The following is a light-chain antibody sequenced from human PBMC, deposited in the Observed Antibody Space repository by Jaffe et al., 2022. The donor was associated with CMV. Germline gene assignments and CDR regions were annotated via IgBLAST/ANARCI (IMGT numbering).Light chain of an antibody. CDR1: SLRSYS. J-gene: IGLJ1*01. CDR2: DKN. CDR3: NSRDSSGDGV. V-gene: IGLV3-19*01. Sequence: SSELTQDPAVSVALGQTVRITCQGDSLRSYSANWFQQKPRQAPILVIYDKNNRPSGIPDRFSGSGSGNTASLTITGAQAEDEADYYCNSRDSSGDGVFGTGTTVTVL.